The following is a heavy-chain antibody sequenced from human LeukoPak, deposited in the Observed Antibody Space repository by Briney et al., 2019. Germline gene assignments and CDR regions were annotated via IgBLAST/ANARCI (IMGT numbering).Heavy chain of an antibody. J-gene: IGHJ5*02. CDR3: AREYCSSTSCYNWFDP. CDR2: IYSGGST. D-gene: IGHD2-2*01. CDR1: GFTVSSNY. V-gene: IGHV3-53*01. Sequence: PGGSLRLSCAASGFTVSSNYMSWVRQAPGKGLEWVSVIYSGGSTYYADSVKGRFTISRDNSKNTLYLQMNSLRAEDTAVYYCAREYCSSTSCYNWFDPWGQGTLVTVSS.